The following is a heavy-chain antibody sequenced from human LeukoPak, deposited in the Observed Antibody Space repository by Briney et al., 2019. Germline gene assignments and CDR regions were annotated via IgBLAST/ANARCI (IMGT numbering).Heavy chain of an antibody. CDR3: ARRRELLRGAFDM. Sequence: GGSLRLSCAASGFTVSTNYMSWVRQAPGKGLEWVSVLYSGGSTYYVDSVKGRFTISRDNSRNTVFLQMNSLRAEDTAAYYCARRRELLRGAFDMWGQGTMVTVSS. D-gene: IGHD1-7*01. CDR1: GFTVSTNY. V-gene: IGHV3-53*01. J-gene: IGHJ3*02. CDR2: LYSGGST.